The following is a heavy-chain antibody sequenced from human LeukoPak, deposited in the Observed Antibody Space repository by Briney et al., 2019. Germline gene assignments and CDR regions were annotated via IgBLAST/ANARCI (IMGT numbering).Heavy chain of an antibody. J-gene: IGHJ3*02. CDR3: ARVVGRRDGYNYDAFDI. V-gene: IGHV4-4*07. Sequence: KPSETLSLTCTVSGGSISGYYWSWIRQPAEKGLEWIGRIYTRGSTSYNPSLKSRVTMSVDTSKNQFSLKLSSVTAADTAVYYCARVVGRRDGYNYDAFDIWGQGTMVTVSS. CDR2: IYTRGST. D-gene: IGHD5-24*01. CDR1: GGSISGYY.